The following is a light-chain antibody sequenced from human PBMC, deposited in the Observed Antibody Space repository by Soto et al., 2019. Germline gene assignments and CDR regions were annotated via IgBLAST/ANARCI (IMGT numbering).Light chain of an antibody. CDR3: QQLNSYHSIT. J-gene: IGKJ5*01. Sequence: DIRMTQSPSSLSAAVGDTVTITCRASQSISSHLNWYQQKPGKATKLLIYTASNLQSGVPSRFSGSGSGTEFTLTLRSLQPEDFATYYCQQLNSYHSITLGQGTRLEIK. V-gene: IGKV1-9*01. CDR2: TAS. CDR1: QSISSH.